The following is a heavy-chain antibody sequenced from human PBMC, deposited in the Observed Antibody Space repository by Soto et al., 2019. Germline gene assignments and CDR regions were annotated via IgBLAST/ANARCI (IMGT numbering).Heavy chain of an antibody. J-gene: IGHJ3*02. Sequence: SETLSLTCTVSGGSISSSSYYWGWIRQPPGKGLEWIGSIYYSGSTYYNPALKSPVTISVDTSKNQFSLKLSSVTAADSAVYYCARQGGYDLGHAFDIWGQGTMVTVSS. CDR3: ARQGGYDLGHAFDI. V-gene: IGHV4-39*01. CDR1: GGSISSSSYY. CDR2: IYYSGST. D-gene: IGHD5-12*01.